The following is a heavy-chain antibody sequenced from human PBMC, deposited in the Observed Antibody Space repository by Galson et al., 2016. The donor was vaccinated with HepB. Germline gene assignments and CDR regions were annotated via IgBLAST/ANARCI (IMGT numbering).Heavy chain of an antibody. Sequence: SLRLSCAASGFTFSDYYMSWIRQAPGKGLEWVSYIHSSDTAIYYADSVKGRFTISRDNAKNSLYLQMNSLRAEDTAVYYCAREMRNWNEVGDYFDYWGQGTLVTVSS. CDR3: AREMRNWNEVGDYFDY. CDR1: GFTFSDYY. CDR2: IHSSDTAI. D-gene: IGHD1-1*01. V-gene: IGHV3-11*01. J-gene: IGHJ4*02.